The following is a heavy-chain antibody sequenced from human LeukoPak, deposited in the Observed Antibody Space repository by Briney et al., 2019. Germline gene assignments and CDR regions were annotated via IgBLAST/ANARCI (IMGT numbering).Heavy chain of an antibody. V-gene: IGHV3-53*01. CDR2: IYSGAGT. J-gene: IGHJ4*02. Sequence: HPGGSLRLSCAASGFTVSSNYMSWVRQAPGKVLEWVSVIYSGAGTYYADSVKGRFTISRDNSKNTLYLQMNSLRAEDTAVYYCATRSSGWGQGTLVTVSS. D-gene: IGHD6-19*01. CDR3: ATRSSG. CDR1: GFTVSSNY.